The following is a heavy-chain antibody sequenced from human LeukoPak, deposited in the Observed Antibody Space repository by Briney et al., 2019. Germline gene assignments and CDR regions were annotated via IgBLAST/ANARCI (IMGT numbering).Heavy chain of an antibody. CDR1: GGSFSGYY. CDR3: ARQGIMITFGGVIVRNWFDP. D-gene: IGHD3-16*02. CDR2: INHSGST. Sequence: SETLSLTCAVYGGSFSGYYWSWIRQPPGKGLEWIGEINHSGSTNYNPSLKSRVTISVDTSKNRFSLKLSSVTAADTAVYYCARQGIMITFGGVIVRNWFDPWGQGTLVTVSS. J-gene: IGHJ5*02. V-gene: IGHV4-34*01.